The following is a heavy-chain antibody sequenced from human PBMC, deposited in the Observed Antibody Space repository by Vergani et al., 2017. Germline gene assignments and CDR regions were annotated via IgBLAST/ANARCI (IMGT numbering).Heavy chain of an antibody. D-gene: IGHD2/OR15-2a*01. V-gene: IGHV1-2*02. J-gene: IGHJ2*01. CDR1: GYPFTGYY. CDR3: AGPRIHLYWYFDL. Sequence: QVQLVQSGAEVKKPGASVTVSCKASGYPFTGYYMHCVRQSPGQGFEWMGWINSNSGGTNYAQKFPGRVTMTSNTSISTDYMELSRLGSDDTAVYCCAGPRIHLYWYFDLWGRGTLVTVSS. CDR2: INSNSGGT.